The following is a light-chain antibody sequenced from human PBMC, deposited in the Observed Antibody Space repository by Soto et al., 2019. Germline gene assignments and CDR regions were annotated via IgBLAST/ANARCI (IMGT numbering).Light chain of an antibody. Sequence: QLVLTQSSSASASLGSSVKVTCTLSSGHSSYIIAWHQQQPGKAPRYLMKLEGSGSYNKGSGVPDRFSGSSSGADRYLTISKLQYEDEADYYCETWDSNPRVFGGGTKLTVL. CDR2: LEGSGSY. V-gene: IGLV4-60*02. J-gene: IGLJ3*02. CDR1: SGHSSYI. CDR3: ETWDSNPRV.